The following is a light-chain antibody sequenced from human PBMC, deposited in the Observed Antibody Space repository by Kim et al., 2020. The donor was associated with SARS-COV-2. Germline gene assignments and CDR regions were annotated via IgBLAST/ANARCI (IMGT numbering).Light chain of an antibody. CDR3: QQYNSYRYT. CDR1: QSISTW. V-gene: IGKV1-5*03. CDR2: KAS. J-gene: IGKJ2*01. Sequence: DIQMTQSPSTLSASVGDRVTITCRASQSISTWLAWYQQKPGKVPKLLINKASSLESGVPSRFSGSGSGTEFTLTISSLQPDDFATYYCQQYNSYRYTFGQGTKLEI.